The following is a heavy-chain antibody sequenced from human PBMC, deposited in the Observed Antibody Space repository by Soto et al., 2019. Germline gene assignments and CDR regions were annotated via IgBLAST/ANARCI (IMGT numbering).Heavy chain of an antibody. J-gene: IGHJ6*04. V-gene: IGHV3-9*01. D-gene: IGHD2-2*01. CDR1: GFTFDDYA. Sequence: EVQVVESGGGLVQPGGSLRLSCAASGFTFDDYAMHWVRQAPGKGLEWVSGISANGRRIGYADSVKGRFTISRDNAKKSLHLQMNSLRPEDTALYYCTKDTYAGYCDTTTCSGGAMDVWCEGTTVTVSS. CDR3: TKDTYAGYCDTTTCSGGAMDV. CDR2: ISANGRRI.